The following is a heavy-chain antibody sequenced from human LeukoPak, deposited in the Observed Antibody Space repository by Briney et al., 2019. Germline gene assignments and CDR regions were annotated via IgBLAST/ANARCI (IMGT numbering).Heavy chain of an antibody. CDR2: IYYSGST. Sequence: SETLSLTCTVSGGSIGSSSYYWGWIRQPPGKGLEWIGSIYYSGSTYYNPSLKSRVTISVDTSKNQFSLKLSSVTAADTAVYYCARDRVRGIPDYWGQGTLVTVSS. J-gene: IGHJ4*02. CDR1: GGSIGSSSYY. V-gene: IGHV4-39*02. D-gene: IGHD3-10*01. CDR3: ARDRVRGIPDY.